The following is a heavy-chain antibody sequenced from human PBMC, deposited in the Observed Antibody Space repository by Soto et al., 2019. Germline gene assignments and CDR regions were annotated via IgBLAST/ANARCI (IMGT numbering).Heavy chain of an antibody. V-gene: IGHV3-21*01. J-gene: IGHJ4*02. CDR3: ATISGTTRWDDY. D-gene: IGHD1-20*01. CDR1: GFTFSSCS. Sequence: GGSLRLSCAASGFTFSSCSMNWVRQAPGKGLEWVSSIDSSSSYIHYADSVKGRFTISRDNAKNSLYLQMNSLRAEDAAVYYCATISGTTRWDDYWGQGTLVTVSS. CDR2: IDSSSSYI.